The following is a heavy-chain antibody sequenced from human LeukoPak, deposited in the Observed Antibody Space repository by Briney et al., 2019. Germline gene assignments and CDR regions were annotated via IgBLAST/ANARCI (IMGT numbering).Heavy chain of an antibody. CDR2: IIPIFGTA. J-gene: IGHJ3*02. CDR1: GGTFSSYA. Sequence: ASVKVSCKASGGTFSSYAINWARQAPGQGLKWMGGIIPIFGTANYAQKFQGRVTITADESTSTAYMELSSLKASDTAMYYCARHRGDHDAFDIWGQGTMVTVSS. V-gene: IGHV1-69*13. CDR3: ARHRGDHDAFDI. D-gene: IGHD3-10*01.